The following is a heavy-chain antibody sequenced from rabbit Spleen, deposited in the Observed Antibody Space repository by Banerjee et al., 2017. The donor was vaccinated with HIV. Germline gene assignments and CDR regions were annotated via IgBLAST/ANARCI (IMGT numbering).Heavy chain of an antibody. CDR2: INAATAKP. D-gene: IGHD6-1*01. J-gene: IGHJ6*01. CDR1: GVSFNDKDV. Sequence: QEQLEESGGGLVKPEGSLTLTCKASGVSFNDKDVMCWVRQAPGKGLEWIACINAATAKPVYATWAKGRFTISKTSSTTVALQMTSLAAADTATCFCARGIPYGYAGDSYPPYGMDLWGQGTLVTVS. CDR3: ARGIPYGYAGDSYPPYGMDL. V-gene: IGHV1S45*01.